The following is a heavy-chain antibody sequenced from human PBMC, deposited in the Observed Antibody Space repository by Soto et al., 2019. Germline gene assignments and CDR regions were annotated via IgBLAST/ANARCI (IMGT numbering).Heavy chain of an antibody. J-gene: IGHJ6*02. CDR3: ARDVGYDFWSGYYVYYYYGMDV. CDR1: GGTFISYA. Sequence: ASVKTSCKASGGTFISYAISWVRQATGQGLEWMGIINPSGGSTSYAQKFQGRVTMTRDTSTSTVYMELSSLRSEDTAVYYCARDVGYDFWSGYYVYYYYGMDVWGQGTTVTVSS. D-gene: IGHD3-3*01. CDR2: INPSGGST. V-gene: IGHV1-46*01.